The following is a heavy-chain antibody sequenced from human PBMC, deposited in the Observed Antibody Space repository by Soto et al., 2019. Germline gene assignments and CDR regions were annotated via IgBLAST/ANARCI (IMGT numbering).Heavy chain of an antibody. V-gene: IGHV4-39*01. CDR2: IPYSGNA. CDR3: ARPNAAQTVAGFDS. J-gene: IGHJ4*02. Sequence: SETLSLTCTVSGASVSDGPFYWGWVRQPPAKGLEWLGSIPYSGNAYYNPSLRSRITMSVDVSKNQFSLRLTSVTAADTAVYFCARPNAAQTVAGFDSWGQGTLVTVSS. D-gene: IGHD6-19*01. CDR1: GASVSDGPFY.